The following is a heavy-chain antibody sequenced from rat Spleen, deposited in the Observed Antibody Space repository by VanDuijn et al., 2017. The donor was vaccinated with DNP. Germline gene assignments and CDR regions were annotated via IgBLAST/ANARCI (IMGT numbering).Heavy chain of an antibody. CDR3: TSPVPSGHYVMDA. D-gene: IGHD4-3*01. J-gene: IGHJ4*01. V-gene: IGHV5-17*01. CDR1: GFTFSDYA. CDR2: ISYDGKRT. Sequence: EVQLVESGGGLVQPGRSLKLSCAASGFTFSDYAMAWVRQAPKKGLEWVATISYDGKRTYYRDSVKGRFTISRDNAKSTLYLQMDSLRSEDTATYYCTSPVPSGHYVMDAWGQGTSVTVSS.